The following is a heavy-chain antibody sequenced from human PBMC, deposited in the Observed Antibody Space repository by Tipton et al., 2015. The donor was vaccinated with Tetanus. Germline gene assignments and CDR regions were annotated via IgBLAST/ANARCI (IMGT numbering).Heavy chain of an antibody. V-gene: IGHV3-23*01. CDR1: GFTFSSYA. CDR3: AKDVTIYCGGDYRH. D-gene: IGHD2-21*02. Sequence: SLRLSCAASGFTFSSYAMSWVRQAPGKGLEWVSAISGSGGSTYYADSVKGRFTISRDNSKNTLYLQMNSLRAEDTAVYYCAKDVTIYCGGDYRHWGQGTLVTVSS. CDR2: ISGSGGST. J-gene: IGHJ4*02.